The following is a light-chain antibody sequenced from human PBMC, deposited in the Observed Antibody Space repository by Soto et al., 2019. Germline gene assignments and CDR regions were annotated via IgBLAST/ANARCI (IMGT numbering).Light chain of an antibody. CDR2: SNN. J-gene: IGLJ3*02. CDR3: AAWDDSLSGPV. Sequence: QSVLTQPPSASGTPGQRVTISCSGSNSNIGSDTVNWYQQLPGTAPKLLIYSNNLRPSGVPDRFSGSKSGTSASLAISGLQSEDEADYYCAAWDDSLSGPVFGGGTQLTVL. V-gene: IGLV1-44*01. CDR1: NSNIGSDT.